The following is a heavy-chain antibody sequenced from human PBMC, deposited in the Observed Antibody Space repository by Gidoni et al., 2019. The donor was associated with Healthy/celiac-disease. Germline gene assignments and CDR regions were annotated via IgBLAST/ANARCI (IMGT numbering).Heavy chain of an antibody. CDR3: ARGGGYCSSTSCAEG. CDR2: INHSGST. D-gene: IGHD2-2*01. CDR1: GGSFSGYY. Sequence: QVQLQQWGAGLLKPSETLSLTCAVYGGSFSGYYWSWIRPPPGKGLEWIGEINHSGSTNYNPSLKSRVTISVDTSKNQFSLKLSSVTAADTAVYYCARGGGYCSSTSCAEGWGQGTLVTVSS. J-gene: IGHJ4*02. V-gene: IGHV4-34*01.